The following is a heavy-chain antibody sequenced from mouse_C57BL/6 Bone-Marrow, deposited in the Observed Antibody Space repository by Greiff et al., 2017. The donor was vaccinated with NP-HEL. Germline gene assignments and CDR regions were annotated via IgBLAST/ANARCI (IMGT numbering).Heavy chain of an antibody. V-gene: IGHV5-6*01. Sequence: EVQRVESGGDLVKPGGSLKLSCAASGFTFSSYGMSWVRQTPDKRLEWVATISSGGSYTYYPDSVKGRFTISRDNAKNTLYLQMSSLKSEDTAMYYCARPLFATVVATDYYAMDYWGQGTSVTVSS. CDR1: GFTFSSYG. D-gene: IGHD1-1*01. CDR2: ISSGGSYT. CDR3: ARPLFATVVATDYYAMDY. J-gene: IGHJ4*01.